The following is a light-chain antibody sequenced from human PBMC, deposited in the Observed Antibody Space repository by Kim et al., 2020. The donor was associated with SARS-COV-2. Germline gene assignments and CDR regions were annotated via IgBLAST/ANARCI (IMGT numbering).Light chain of an antibody. Sequence: EIVMTQSPATLSVSQGERATLSCRASQSVSSNLAWYQQKPGQAPRLLIYGASTRATGIPARFSGSGSGTEFTLTISSLQSEDFAVYYCQQYINWPSWTFGQGTKVDIK. CDR3: QQYINWPSWT. CDR2: GAS. CDR1: QSVSSN. V-gene: IGKV3-15*01. J-gene: IGKJ1*01.